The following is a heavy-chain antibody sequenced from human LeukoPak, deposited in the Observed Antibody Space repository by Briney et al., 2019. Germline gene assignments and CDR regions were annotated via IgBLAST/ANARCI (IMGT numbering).Heavy chain of an antibody. CDR2: ISPSGDAT. CDR1: GFIFSSHG. Sequence: PGGSLRLSCAASGFIFSSHGMNWVRQAPGKGLEWVSGISPSGDATFYADSVKGRFTISRDNSKNTLYLQMNSLRAEDTAVYYCAKGYITSYFDYWGQGTLLTVSS. V-gene: IGHV3-23*01. J-gene: IGHJ4*02. CDR3: AKGYITSYFDY. D-gene: IGHD5-12*01.